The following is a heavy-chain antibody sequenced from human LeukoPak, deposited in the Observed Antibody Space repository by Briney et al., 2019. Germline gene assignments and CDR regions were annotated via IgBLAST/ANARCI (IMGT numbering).Heavy chain of an antibody. CDR1: GGSINNSY. CDR2: IYYNGNT. Sequence: PETLSLTCTVSGGSINNSYWSWIRQPPGKGLEWIGYIYYNGNTNYNPSLKSRVTISVDTSKNQISLNLRSVTATDTAVYYCARKGGSHDYWGQGTLVTVSS. J-gene: IGHJ4*02. V-gene: IGHV4-59*03. CDR3: ARKGGSHDY.